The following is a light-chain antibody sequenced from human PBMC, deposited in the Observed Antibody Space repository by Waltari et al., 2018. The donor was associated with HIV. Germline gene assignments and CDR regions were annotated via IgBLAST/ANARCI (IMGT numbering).Light chain of an antibody. CDR3: VAWDDSLNGPWV. J-gene: IGLJ3*02. CDR2: SNN. Sequence: QSVLTQPPSASGTPGQRVTISCSGSSSNIGSNTVNWYQQLPVTAPKLLIYSNNQRPSGVPDRFSGSKSGTSASLAISGLQSEDEADYYCVAWDDSLNGPWVFGGGTKLTVL. V-gene: IGLV1-44*01. CDR1: SSNIGSNT.